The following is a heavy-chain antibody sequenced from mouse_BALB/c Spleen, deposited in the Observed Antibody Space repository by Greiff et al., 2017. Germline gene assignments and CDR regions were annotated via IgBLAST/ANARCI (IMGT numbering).Heavy chain of an antibody. V-gene: IGHV6-6*02. CDR2: IRLKSNNYAT. J-gene: IGHJ3*01. CDR1: GFTFSNYW. Sequence: EVKLVESGGGLVQPGGSLKLSCVASGFTFSNYWMNWVRQSPEKGLEWVAEIRLKSNNYATPYAESGKGRFTISRHDSKISVYLQMNNLSAEDTGIYYCTRRGFAYWGQGTLVTVSA. CDR3: TRRGFAY.